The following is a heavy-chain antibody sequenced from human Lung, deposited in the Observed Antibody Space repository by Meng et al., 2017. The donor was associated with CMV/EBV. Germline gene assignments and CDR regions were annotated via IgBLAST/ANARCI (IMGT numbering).Heavy chain of an antibody. CDR2: IYYSGST. J-gene: IGHJ4*02. Sequence: TVSGDYISSYYWSWIRQPPGKGLERIGYIYYSGSTNYNPSLKSRVTISVDTSKNQFSLMLTSVTAADTAVYHCAGVREVGGPYYFDYXGQAXLVTVSS. CDR1: GDYISSYY. D-gene: IGHD1-26*01. CDR3: AGVREVGGPYYFDY. V-gene: IGHV4-59*01.